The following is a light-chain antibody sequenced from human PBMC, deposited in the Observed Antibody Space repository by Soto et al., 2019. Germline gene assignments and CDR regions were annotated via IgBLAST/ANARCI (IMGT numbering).Light chain of an antibody. Sequence: RVTHSPSSVSASVCDRVAMTFQTSKDISSSVAWYQQKPGKAPNLLIFSASALHRGVPPRFSGSGSGTAFTLTVSSLQPEDFAIYYCQQADSFPWTFGQGTKVDI. CDR2: SAS. CDR3: QQADSFPWT. J-gene: IGKJ1*01. V-gene: IGKV1D-12*01. CDR1: KDISSS.